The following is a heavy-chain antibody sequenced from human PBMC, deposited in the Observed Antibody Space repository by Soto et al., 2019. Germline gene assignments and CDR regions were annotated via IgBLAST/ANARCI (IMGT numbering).Heavy chain of an antibody. V-gene: IGHV4-4*02. CDR1: GGSISSSDW. D-gene: IGHD2-15*01. J-gene: IGHJ6*02. CDR2: IYHSGST. Sequence: QVQLQESGPGLVKPSGTLSLTCAVSGGSISSSDWWSWVRQPPGTGLEWIGEIYHSGSTHYNPSLRGLVTISVDKSKSQFSLKLSSVTAADTAVYYCARMGYCSGGRCYPAYYGMDVWGQGTTVTVSS. CDR3: ARMGYCSGGRCYPAYYGMDV.